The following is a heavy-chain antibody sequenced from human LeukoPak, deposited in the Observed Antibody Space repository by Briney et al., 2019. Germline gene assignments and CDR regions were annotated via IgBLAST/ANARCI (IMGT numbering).Heavy chain of an antibody. V-gene: IGHV4-34*01. J-gene: IGHJ4*02. CDR1: GGSFSGYY. CDR3: ARDRRYYDFWSGYSLFDY. D-gene: IGHD3-3*01. CDR2: INHSGST. Sequence: PSETLSLTCAVYGGSFSGYYWSWIRQPPGKGLEWIGEINHSGSTNYNPSLKSRVTISVDTSKNQFSLKLSSVTAADTAVYYRARDRRYYDFWSGYSLFDYWGQGTLVTVSS.